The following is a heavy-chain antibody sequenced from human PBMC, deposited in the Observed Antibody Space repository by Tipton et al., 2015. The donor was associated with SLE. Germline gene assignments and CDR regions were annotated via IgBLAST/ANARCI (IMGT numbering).Heavy chain of an antibody. CDR2: INHRGSA. Sequence: TLSLTCAVYGGSLSGQYWIWIRQSPGKGLEWIGEINHRGSANYNPSLKSRVTISADTSKSQLSLRLTSVTAADTAVYYCVRLQFIFSGIDVWGKGTTVTVSS. CDR1: GGSLSGQY. D-gene: IGHD3-3*01. J-gene: IGHJ6*04. V-gene: IGHV4-34*01. CDR3: VRLQFIFSGIDV.